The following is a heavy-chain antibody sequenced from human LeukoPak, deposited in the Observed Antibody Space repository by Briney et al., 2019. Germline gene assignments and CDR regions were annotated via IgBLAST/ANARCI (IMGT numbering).Heavy chain of an antibody. V-gene: IGHV4-34*01. CDR1: GGSISNYY. Sequence: SETLSLTCTVSGGSISNYYWSWIRQPPGKGLEWIGEINHSGSTNYNPSLKSRVTISVDTSKNQFSLKLSSVTAADTAVYYCARGMNQYYYDSSGYYFYWGQGTLVTVSS. J-gene: IGHJ4*02. CDR3: ARGMNQYYYDSSGYYFY. CDR2: INHSGST. D-gene: IGHD3-22*01.